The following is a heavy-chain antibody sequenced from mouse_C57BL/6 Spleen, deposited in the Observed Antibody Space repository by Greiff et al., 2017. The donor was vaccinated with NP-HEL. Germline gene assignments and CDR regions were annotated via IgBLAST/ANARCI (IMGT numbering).Heavy chain of an antibody. CDR1: GYTFTSYW. Sequence: QVQLQQPGAELVKPGASVKLSCKASGYTFTSYWMQWVKQRPGQGLEWIGEIDPSDSYTNYNQKFKGKATLTVDPSSSTAYMQLSSLTSEDSAVYYCARRGVYYSNYGYAMDYWGQGTSVTVSS. J-gene: IGHJ4*01. CDR3: ARRGVYYSNYGYAMDY. CDR2: IDPSDSYT. D-gene: IGHD2-5*01. V-gene: IGHV1-50*01.